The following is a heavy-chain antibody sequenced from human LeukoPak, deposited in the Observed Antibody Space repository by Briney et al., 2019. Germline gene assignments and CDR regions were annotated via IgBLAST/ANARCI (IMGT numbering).Heavy chain of an antibody. Sequence: SVKVSCKASGGTFSSYAISWVRQAPGQGLEWMGRIIPILGIANYAQKFQGRVTITADKSTSTAYMELSSLRSEDTAVYYCARDRATAAAGTLVRHGMDVWGQGTTVTVFS. J-gene: IGHJ6*02. CDR1: GGTFSSYA. CDR3: ARDRATAAAGTLVRHGMDV. V-gene: IGHV1-69*04. D-gene: IGHD6-13*01. CDR2: IIPILGIA.